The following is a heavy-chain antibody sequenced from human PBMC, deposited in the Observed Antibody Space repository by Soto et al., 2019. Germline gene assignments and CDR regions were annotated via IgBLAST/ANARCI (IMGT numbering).Heavy chain of an antibody. CDR2: IYYSGST. Sequence: SETLSLTCTVSGGSISSGGYYWSWICQHPGKGLEWIGYIYYSGSTYYNPSLKSRVTISVDTSKNQFSLKLSSVTAADTAVYYCAREVNDFWSGYYTYYYYMGVWGKGTTVTVSS. V-gene: IGHV4-31*03. J-gene: IGHJ6*03. D-gene: IGHD3-3*01. CDR1: GGSISSGGYY. CDR3: AREVNDFWSGYYTYYYYMGV.